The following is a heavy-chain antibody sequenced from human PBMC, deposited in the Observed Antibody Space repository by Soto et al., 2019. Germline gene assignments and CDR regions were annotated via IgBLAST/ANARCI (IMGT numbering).Heavy chain of an antibody. D-gene: IGHD6-13*01. CDR2: ISAYNGNT. CDR1: GYTFTSYG. V-gene: IGHV1-18*01. Sequence: ASVKVSCKASGYTFTSYGISWVRQAPGQGLEWMGWISAYNGNTNYAQKLQGRVTMTTDTSTSTAYMELRSLRSDDTDVYYCARDLAAAGTGYYYYYYMDVWGKGTTVTVSS. CDR3: ARDLAAAGTGYYYYYYMDV. J-gene: IGHJ6*03.